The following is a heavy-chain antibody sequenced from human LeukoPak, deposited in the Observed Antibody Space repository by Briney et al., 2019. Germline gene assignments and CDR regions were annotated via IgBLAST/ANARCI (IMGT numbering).Heavy chain of an antibody. V-gene: IGHV3-23*01. CDR3: AFELPPNWFDP. Sequence: GGSLRLSCAASGFTFSSYAMSWVRQAPGKGLEWVSAISGSSVNTYYADSVRGRFTISRDNSKTTLYLQMNSLRVEDTAVYYCAFELPPNWFDPWGQGTLVTVSS. J-gene: IGHJ5*02. CDR1: GFTFSSYA. CDR2: ISGSSVNT. D-gene: IGHD3-10*01.